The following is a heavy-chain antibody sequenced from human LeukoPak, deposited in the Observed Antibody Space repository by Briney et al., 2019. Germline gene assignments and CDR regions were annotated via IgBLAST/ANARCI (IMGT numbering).Heavy chain of an antibody. CDR2: ISWNSGSI. Sequence: GGSLRLSCAASGFTFSTYAMTWVRQAPGKGLEWVSGISWNSGSIGYADSVKGRFTISRDNAKNSLYLQMNSLRAEDTALYYCAKDMKVVYYYGSGSMVPHFDYWGQGTLVTVSS. CDR1: GFTFSTYA. J-gene: IGHJ4*02. D-gene: IGHD3-10*01. CDR3: AKDMKVVYYYGSGSMVPHFDY. V-gene: IGHV3-9*01.